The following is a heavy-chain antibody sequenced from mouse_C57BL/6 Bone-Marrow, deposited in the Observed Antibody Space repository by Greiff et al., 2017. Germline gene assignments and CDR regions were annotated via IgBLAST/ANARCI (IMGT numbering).Heavy chain of an antibody. J-gene: IGHJ3*01. V-gene: IGHV1-59*01. CDR3: ASKGFYYDYDGFAY. D-gene: IGHD2-4*01. CDR1: GYTFTSYW. Sequence: LQQPGAELVRPGASVKLSCKASGYTFTSYWMHWVKQRPGQGLEWIGVIDPSDSYTNYNQKFKGKATLTVDTSSSTAYMQLSSLTSEDSAVYYCASKGFYYDYDGFAYWGQGTLVTVSA. CDR2: IDPSDSYT.